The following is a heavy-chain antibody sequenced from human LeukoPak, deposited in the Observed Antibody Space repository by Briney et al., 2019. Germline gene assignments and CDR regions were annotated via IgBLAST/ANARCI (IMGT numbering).Heavy chain of an antibody. CDR2: IFHSGST. V-gene: IGHV4-4*02. CDR1: GGSVSSHNW. CDR3: ARGGGYFFDY. J-gene: IGHJ4*02. D-gene: IGHD3-16*01. Sequence: PSGTLSLTCTVSGGSVSSHNWYNWVRQPPGKGLKWMPEIFHSGSTNYNPSLKSRDTLSLDKSKNQLSLRLTSAAAADTAMYYCARGGGYFFDYWGQGTLVTVSA.